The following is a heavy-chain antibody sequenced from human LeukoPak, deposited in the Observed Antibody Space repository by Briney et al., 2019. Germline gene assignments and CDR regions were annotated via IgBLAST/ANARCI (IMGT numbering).Heavy chain of an antibody. CDR2: ISGSGVST. J-gene: IGHJ4*02. Sequence: GGSLRLSCAASGFTFSTHAMSWVRQVPGKGLEWVSLISGSGVSTYYADSVKGRFTISRDNSKNTLYLQMNSLRAVDTAVYYCAKDYSGSYLRPPSDWGQGTLVTVSS. D-gene: IGHD1-26*01. V-gene: IGHV3-23*01. CDR3: AKDYSGSYLRPPSD. CDR1: GFTFSTHA.